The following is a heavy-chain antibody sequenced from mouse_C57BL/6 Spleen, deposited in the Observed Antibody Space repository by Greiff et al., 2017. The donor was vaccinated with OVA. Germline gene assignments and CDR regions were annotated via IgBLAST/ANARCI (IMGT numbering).Heavy chain of an antibody. J-gene: IGHJ3*01. CDR1: GFTFSDYG. Sequence: DVMLVESGGGLVKPGGSLKLSCAASGFTFSDYGMHWVRQAPEKGLEWVAYISSGSSTIYYADTVKGRFTISRDNAKNTLFLQMTSLRSEDTAMYYCATYYSNYVFAYWGQGTLVTVSA. CDR3: ATYYSNYVFAY. V-gene: IGHV5-17*01. CDR2: ISSGSSTI. D-gene: IGHD2-5*01.